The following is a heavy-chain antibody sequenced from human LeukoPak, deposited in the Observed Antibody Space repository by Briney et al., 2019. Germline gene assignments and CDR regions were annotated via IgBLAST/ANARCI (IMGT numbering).Heavy chain of an antibody. CDR3: ARHVVTAIRSAFDI. CDR1: GFSLSTSGMC. D-gene: IGHD2-21*02. J-gene: IGHJ3*02. Sequence: SGPALVKPTQTLTLTCTFSGFSLSTSGMCVSWIRQPPGKALEWLARIDWDDDKYYSTSLKTRLTISEDTSKNQVVLTMTNMDPVDTATYYCARHVVTAIRSAFDIWGQGTMVTVSS. V-gene: IGHV2-70*11. CDR2: IDWDDDK.